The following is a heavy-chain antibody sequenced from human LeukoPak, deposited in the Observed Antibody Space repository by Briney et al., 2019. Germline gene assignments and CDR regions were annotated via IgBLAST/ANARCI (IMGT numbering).Heavy chain of an antibody. J-gene: IGHJ6*03. V-gene: IGHV3-48*01. D-gene: IGHD6-25*01. Sequence: GGSLRLSCAASGFTFSSYSMNWVRQAPGKGLEWVTYISSSSSTIYYADSVKGRFTISRDNANNSLYLQMNSLRAEDTAVYYCAREAGTYYYYMDVWGKGTTVTVSS. CDR1: GFTFSSYS. CDR3: AREAGTYYYYMDV. CDR2: ISSSSSTI.